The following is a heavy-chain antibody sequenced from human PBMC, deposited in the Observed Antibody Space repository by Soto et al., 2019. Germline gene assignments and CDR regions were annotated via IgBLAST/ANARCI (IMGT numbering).Heavy chain of an antibody. V-gene: IGHV3-48*02. CDR3: ARDRRPTGPMVRDTWGVYYFDY. D-gene: IGHD3-10*01. Sequence: EVQLVESGGGLVQPGGSLRLSCAASGFTFSSYSMNWVRQAPGKGLEWVSYISSSSSTIYYADSVKGRFTISRDNAKNSLYLQMNSLRDEDTAVYYCARDRRPTGPMVRDTWGVYYFDYWGQGTLVTVSS. J-gene: IGHJ4*02. CDR1: GFTFSSYS. CDR2: ISSSSSTI.